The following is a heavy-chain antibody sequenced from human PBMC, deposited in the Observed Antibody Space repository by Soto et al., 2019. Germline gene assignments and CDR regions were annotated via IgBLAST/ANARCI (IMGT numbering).Heavy chain of an antibody. CDR1: GFTFGDCA. CDR3: TFYGDYYFDY. J-gene: IGHJ4*02. Sequence: PGGSLRLSCTASGFTFGDCAMSWFRQAPGKGLEWVGFIRSKAYGGTTEYAASVKGRFTISRDDSKSIAYLQMNSLKTEDTAVYYCTFYGDYYFDYWGQGTLVTVSS. V-gene: IGHV3-49*03. D-gene: IGHD4-17*01. CDR2: IRSKAYGGTT.